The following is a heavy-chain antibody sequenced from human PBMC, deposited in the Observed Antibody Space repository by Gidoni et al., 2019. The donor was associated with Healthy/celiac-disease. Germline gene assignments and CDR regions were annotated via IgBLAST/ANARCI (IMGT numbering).Heavy chain of an antibody. Sequence: QEQLVQSGAEVKKSGSSVKVSCKASAGTFSSYAISWVRQTHGQGLEWMGGIITIFGTANYAQKFKGRGTITEDESKSTAYMELSSLRSEDTAVYYCARGYSSTALDYWGQGTLVTVSS. V-gene: IGHV1-69*01. CDR3: ARGYSSTALDY. CDR2: IITIFGTA. CDR1: AGTFSSYA. D-gene: IGHD2-2*01. J-gene: IGHJ4*02.